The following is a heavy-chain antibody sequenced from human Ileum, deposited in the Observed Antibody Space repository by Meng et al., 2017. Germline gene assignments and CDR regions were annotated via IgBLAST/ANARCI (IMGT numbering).Heavy chain of an antibody. CDR3: ARDHWGSLDY. CDR1: GAAVTTRHYQ. D-gene: IGHD7-27*01. J-gene: IGHJ4*02. CDR2: AST. V-gene: IGHV4-61*01. Sequence: QVRLQESGPGLVRPSATLPRICTVAGAAVTTRHYQWGWIRQPAGKGLEWIGYASTNYNPSLKSRLTISLDTSKNQVSLKLTSVTAADTAVYYCARDHWGSLDYWGQGILVTVSS.